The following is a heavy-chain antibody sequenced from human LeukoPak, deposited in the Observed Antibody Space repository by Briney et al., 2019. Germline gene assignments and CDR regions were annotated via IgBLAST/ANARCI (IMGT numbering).Heavy chain of an antibody. CDR3: ARALGDYGDYVPFDY. Sequence: GASVKVSCKASGYTFTSYGISWVRQAPGQGLEWMGWISAYNGNTNYAQKLQGRVTMTTDTSTSTAYMELSSLRSEDTAVYYCARALGDYGDYVPFDYWGQGTLVTVSS. J-gene: IGHJ4*02. V-gene: IGHV1-18*01. CDR2: ISAYNGNT. CDR1: GYTFTSYG. D-gene: IGHD4-17*01.